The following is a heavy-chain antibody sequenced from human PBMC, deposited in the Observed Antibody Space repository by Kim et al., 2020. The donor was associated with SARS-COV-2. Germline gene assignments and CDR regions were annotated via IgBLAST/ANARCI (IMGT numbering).Heavy chain of an antibody. CDR1: GFTFTNFF. J-gene: IGHJ4*02. D-gene: IGHD3-10*01. CDR2: ISDTGSHT. V-gene: IGHV3-11*04. CDR3: ARDVEGVRGHGF. Sequence: GGSLRLSCTASGFTFTNFFMNWIRQAPGKGPEWLSYISDTGSHTLYADSVKGRFTISRDNARNLVYLQMNSLRAEDTAVYYCARDVEGVRGHGFWGPGTLVTVSS.